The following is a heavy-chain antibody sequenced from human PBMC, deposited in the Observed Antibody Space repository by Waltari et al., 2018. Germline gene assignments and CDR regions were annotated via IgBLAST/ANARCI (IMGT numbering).Heavy chain of an antibody. Sequence: QVQLQESGPGLVKPSETLSLTCAVSGYSISSGYYWGWIRQPPGKGLEWIGRIYHSGSTYYNPSLKSRVTISVDTSKNQFSLKLSSVTAADTAVYYCARETRMEHYGDRGGLDYWGQGTLVTVSS. J-gene: IGHJ4*02. V-gene: IGHV4-38-2*02. D-gene: IGHD4-17*01. CDR2: IYHSGST. CDR3: ARETRMEHYGDRGGLDY. CDR1: GYSISSGYY.